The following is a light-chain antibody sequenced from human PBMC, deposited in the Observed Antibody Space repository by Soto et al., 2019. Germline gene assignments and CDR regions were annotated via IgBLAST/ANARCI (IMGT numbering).Light chain of an antibody. CDR3: SSYTSSSTLVV. Sequence: QSALTQPASVSGSPGQSITISCTGTSSDVGGYNYVSWYQQHPGKAPKLMIYDVSNPPSGVSNRFSGSKSGNTASLTISGLQAEDEADDYCSSYTSSSTLVVFGGGTQLTVL. CDR1: SSDVGGYNY. CDR2: DVS. J-gene: IGLJ2*01. V-gene: IGLV2-14*01.